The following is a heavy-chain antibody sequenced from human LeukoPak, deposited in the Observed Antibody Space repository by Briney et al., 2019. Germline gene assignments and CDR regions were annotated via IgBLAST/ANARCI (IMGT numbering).Heavy chain of an antibody. J-gene: IGHJ4*02. CDR2: IYPGDSDT. Sequence: GESLKISCKGSGYSFASYWIGWVRQMPGKGLEWMGIIYPGDSDTRYSPSFQGQVTISADKSISTAYLQWSSLKASDTAMYYCARHVPGSSWLEPGSIDYWGQGTLVTVSS. CDR3: ARHVPGSSWLEPGSIDY. D-gene: IGHD6-13*01. V-gene: IGHV5-51*01. CDR1: GYSFASYW.